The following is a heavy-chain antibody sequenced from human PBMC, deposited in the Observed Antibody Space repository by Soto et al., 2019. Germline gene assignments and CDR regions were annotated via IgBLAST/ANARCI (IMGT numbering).Heavy chain of an antibody. Sequence: QVQLVQSGAEVREPESSVKVSCKASGGTFSSYAFDWVRQAPGQGLSWMGGIIPLFGTTNYAQKFQDRITLTADDSTNTAYMELSSLGSEDTPVYYCALRSSIDDYWGQGTLVTVSS. CDR1: GGTFSSYA. V-gene: IGHV1-69*12. D-gene: IGHD3-16*02. CDR3: ALRSSIDDY. CDR2: IIPLFGTT. J-gene: IGHJ4*02.